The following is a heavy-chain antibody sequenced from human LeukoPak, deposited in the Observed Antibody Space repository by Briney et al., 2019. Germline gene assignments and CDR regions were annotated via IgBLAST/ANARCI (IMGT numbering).Heavy chain of an antibody. CDR3: ARGLGYGSGPVDH. CDR2: IYSDGTT. V-gene: IGHV3-53*01. D-gene: IGHD3-10*01. Sequence: PGGSLRLSCAASGFTVSTNYMTWVRQAPGKGREWVSVIYSDGTTYCADSVKGRFTISRDNSKNTVYLQMNSLRAEDTAVYYCARGLGYGSGPVDHWGQGTLVTLSS. J-gene: IGHJ4*02. CDR1: GFTVSTNY.